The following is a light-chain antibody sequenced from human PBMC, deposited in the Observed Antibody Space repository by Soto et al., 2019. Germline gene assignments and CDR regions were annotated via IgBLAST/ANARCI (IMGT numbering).Light chain of an antibody. Sequence: DIQMTQSPSTLSASVGDRVTITCRTSQSISTWLAWYQQKAGKAPKLLIYYASSLKSGVPSRFSGSGSGTDFTLTISGLQPDDFATYYCQQYSSYSLTFGQGTKVDI. J-gene: IGKJ1*01. CDR1: QSISTW. CDR2: YAS. V-gene: IGKV1-5*01. CDR3: QQYSSYSLT.